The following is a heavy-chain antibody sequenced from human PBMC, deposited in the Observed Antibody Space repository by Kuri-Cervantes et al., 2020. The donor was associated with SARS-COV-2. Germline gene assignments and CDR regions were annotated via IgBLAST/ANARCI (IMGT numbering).Heavy chain of an antibody. CDR1: GLSLSTSGVG. J-gene: IGHJ3*02. Sequence: SGPTLVKPTQTLTLTCTFSGLSLSTSGVGVGWIRQPPGKALEWLALIYWDDDKRYGPSLKSRLTITKDTSKNQVVLTMTNMDPVDTATYYCAHGYYDILTGYYTAFDIWGQGTMVTVSS. CDR2: IYWDDDK. V-gene: IGHV2-5*05. D-gene: IGHD3-9*01. CDR3: AHGYYDILTGYYTAFDI.